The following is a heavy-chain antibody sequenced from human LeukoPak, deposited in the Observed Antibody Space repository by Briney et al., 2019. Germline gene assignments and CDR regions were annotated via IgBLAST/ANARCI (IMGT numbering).Heavy chain of an antibody. Sequence: SETLSLTCTVFGGSISTYYWTWIRQPPGKGLEWIGYNHYTGSSNHNPSLKSRVTMSVDTSKNQFSLKLSSVTAADTAVYYCARGRSGGGWFDSWGQGTLVTVSS. D-gene: IGHD3-10*01. V-gene: IGHV4-59*01. CDR2: NHYTGSS. J-gene: IGHJ5*01. CDR3: ARGRSGGGWFDS. CDR1: GGSISTYY.